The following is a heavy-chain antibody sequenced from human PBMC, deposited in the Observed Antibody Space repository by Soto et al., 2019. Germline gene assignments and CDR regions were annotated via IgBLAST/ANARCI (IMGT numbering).Heavy chain of an antibody. Sequence: QLQLQESGPGLVKPSETLSLTCTVSGGSISSSSHYWGWIRQSPVKGLEWIGSISYSGNTYYNPSLKRRVTISVDTSKNQSSLKLSSVTAADTAVYYWARRRGNGELNVHWFDPWGRGTQVTVSS. CDR3: ARRRGNGELNVHWFDP. CDR2: ISYSGNT. V-gene: IGHV4-39*01. J-gene: IGHJ5*02. CDR1: GGSISSSSHY. D-gene: IGHD3-10*01.